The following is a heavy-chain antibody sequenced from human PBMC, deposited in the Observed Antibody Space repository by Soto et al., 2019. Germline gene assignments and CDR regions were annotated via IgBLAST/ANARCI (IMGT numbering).Heavy chain of an antibody. J-gene: IGHJ4*02. CDR2: IRSKAYGGTT. CDR3: TRPRCGDDCYASFAVFDY. V-gene: IGHV3-49*05. D-gene: IGHD2-21*02. CDR1: GFTFGDYD. Sequence: EVQLVESGGGLVKPGRSLRLSCTASGFTFGDYDMSWFRQAPGKGLEWVGFIRSKAYGGTTEYAASVKGRFTISRDDSKSIAYLQINSLKTEDTAVYYCTRPRCGDDCYASFAVFDYWGQGTLVTVSS.